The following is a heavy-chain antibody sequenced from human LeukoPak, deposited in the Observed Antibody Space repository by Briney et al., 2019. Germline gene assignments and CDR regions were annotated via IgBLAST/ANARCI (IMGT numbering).Heavy chain of an antibody. CDR1: GGSISSYY. CDR2: IYYSGST. J-gene: IGHJ3*02. Sequence: PSETLSLTCTVSGGSISSYYWSWIRQPPGKGLEWIGYIYYSGSTNYNPSLKSRVTISVDTSKNQFSLKLSSVTAADTAVYYCARSSGYCSGGSCQSAAFDIWGQGTMVTVSS. V-gene: IGHV4-59*01. CDR3: ARSSGYCSGGSCQSAAFDI. D-gene: IGHD2-15*01.